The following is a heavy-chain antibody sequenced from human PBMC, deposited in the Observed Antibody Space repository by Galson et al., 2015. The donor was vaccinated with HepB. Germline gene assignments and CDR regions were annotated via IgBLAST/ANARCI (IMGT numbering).Heavy chain of an antibody. V-gene: IGHV3-13*05. D-gene: IGHD3-22*01. CDR2: IGTAGDP. J-gene: IGHJ3*02. CDR1: GCTFSSYD. Sequence: SLRLSSVASGCTFSSYDRHGVRQATGKGLEWVSAIGTAGDPYYPGSVKGRFTISRENAKNSLYLQMNSLRAGDTAVYYCARGAWRSGYYYVWGGGAFDIWGQGTMVTVSS. CDR3: ARGAWRSGYYYVWGGGAFDI.